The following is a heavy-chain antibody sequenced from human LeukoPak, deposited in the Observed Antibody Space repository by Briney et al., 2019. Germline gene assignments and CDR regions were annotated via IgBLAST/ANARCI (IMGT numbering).Heavy chain of an antibody. CDR1: GDSISPYY. Sequence: SETLSLTCTVSGDSISPYYWSWIRHPPAQGLGWIGRIYTRGSSNYNPSLKSQVTISGASSKNQISLKRSSVTAADTAVYYCAREGLAVAWGEIRGVNQYYFDYWGQGTLVTVSS. CDR3: AREGLAVAWGEIRGVNQYYFDY. D-gene: IGHD6-19*01. V-gene: IGHV4-4*07. J-gene: IGHJ4*02. CDR2: IYTRGSS.